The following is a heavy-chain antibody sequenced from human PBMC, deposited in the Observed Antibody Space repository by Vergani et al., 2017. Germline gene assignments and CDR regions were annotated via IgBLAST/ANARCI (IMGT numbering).Heavy chain of an antibody. CDR3: ASHSGSYYVFDI. CDR1: GGSISSSSYY. V-gene: IGHV4-39*01. D-gene: IGHD1-26*01. Sequence: QLQLQESGPGLVKPSETLSLTCTVSGGSISSSSYYWGWIRQPPGKGLEWIGSISYSGSTYYNPSLKSRVTISVDTSKNQFSLKLSSVTAADTAVYYCASHSGSYYVFDIWGQGTMVTVSS. CDR2: ISYSGST. J-gene: IGHJ3*02.